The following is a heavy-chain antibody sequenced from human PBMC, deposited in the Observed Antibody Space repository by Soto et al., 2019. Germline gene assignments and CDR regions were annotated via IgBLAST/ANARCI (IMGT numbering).Heavy chain of an antibody. CDR3: ASSYCSGGSCYRYGMDV. CDR2: IIPIFGTA. J-gene: IGHJ6*02. CDR1: GGTFSSYA. D-gene: IGHD2-15*01. Sequence: GASVKVSCKASGGTFSSYAISWVRQAPGQGLEWMGGIIPIFGTANYAQKFQGRVTITADESTSTAYMELSSLRSEDTAVYYCASSYCSGGSCYRYGMDVWGQGTTVTVSS. V-gene: IGHV1-69*13.